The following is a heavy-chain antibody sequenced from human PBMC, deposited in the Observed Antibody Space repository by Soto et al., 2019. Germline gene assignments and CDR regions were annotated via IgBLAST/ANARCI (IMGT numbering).Heavy chain of an antibody. Sequence: TSETLSLTCTVSGGSISSYYWSWIRQPPGKGLEWIGYISYTGSANYNPSLKSRVSISLDTSKIQFSLKLTSVTAADTAVYYCARHISSGTYYAGFWGQGSLGTVS. V-gene: IGHV4-59*08. J-gene: IGHJ4*02. CDR1: GGSISSYY. CDR3: ARHISSGTYYAGF. CDR2: ISYTGSA. D-gene: IGHD3-10*01.